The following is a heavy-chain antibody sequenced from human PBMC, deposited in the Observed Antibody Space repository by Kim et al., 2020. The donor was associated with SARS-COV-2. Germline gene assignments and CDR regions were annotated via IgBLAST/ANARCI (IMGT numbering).Heavy chain of an antibody. J-gene: IGHJ6*02. CDR2: IYHSGST. CDR3: ARASIAVAGGWGPGSYYGMAV. CDR1: GYSISSGYY. V-gene: IGHV4-38-2*02. D-gene: IGHD6-19*01. Sequence: SETLSLTCTVSGYSISSGYYWGWIRQPPGKGLEWIGSIYHSGSTYYNPSLKSRVTISVDTSKNQFSLKLSSVTAADTAVYYCARASIAVAGGWGPGSYYGMAVWGQGTTVTVSS.